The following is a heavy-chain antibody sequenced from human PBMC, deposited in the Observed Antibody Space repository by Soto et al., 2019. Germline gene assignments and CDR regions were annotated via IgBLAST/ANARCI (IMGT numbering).Heavy chain of an antibody. CDR3: ARDVTIFGGAAPIPYYYFYDMDV. V-gene: IGHV6-1*01. CDR2: TYYRSKWYN. J-gene: IGHJ6*02. D-gene: IGHD3-3*01. Sequence: SQTLSLTCAISGDSVSSNSAAWNWIRQSPSRGLEWLGRTYYRSKWYNDYAVSVKSRITINPDTSKNQFSLQLNSVTPEDTAVYYCARDVTIFGGAAPIPYYYFYDMDVWGHGTTVTVS. CDR1: GDSVSSNSAA.